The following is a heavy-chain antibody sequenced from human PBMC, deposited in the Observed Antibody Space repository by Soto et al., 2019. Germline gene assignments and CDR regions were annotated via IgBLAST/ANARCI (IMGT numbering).Heavy chain of an antibody. CDR3: AKSSGAVAGYYFDY. J-gene: IGHJ4*02. V-gene: IGHV1-18*04. CDR2: ISDYNGDT. Sequence: ASVKVSCKASGYTFTSYGISWVRQAPGQGLEWMGWISDYNGDTKYAQKLQGRVTMTTDTSTSTAYMELRSLRSDDTAVYYCAKSSGAVAGYYFDYWGQGTLVTVSS. CDR1: GYTFTSYG. D-gene: IGHD6-19*01.